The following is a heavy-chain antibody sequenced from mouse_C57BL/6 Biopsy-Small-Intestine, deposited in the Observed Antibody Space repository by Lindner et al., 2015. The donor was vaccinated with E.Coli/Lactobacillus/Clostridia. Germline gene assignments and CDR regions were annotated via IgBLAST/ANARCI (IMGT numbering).Heavy chain of an antibody. D-gene: IGHD1-1*01. CDR1: GYSFTGYY. CDR2: IYPNTGGT. V-gene: IGHV1-42*01. CDR3: ARSFEHGSSYKAWFAY. Sequence: VQLQESGPELVKPGASVKISCKTSGYSFTGYYLSWMKQSPGKSLEWIGEIYPNTGGTIYNQKFKGKATMTEDKSSNTAYMELKSLTSEDSAVYYCARSFEHGSSYKAWFAYWGQGTLVTVSA. J-gene: IGHJ3*01.